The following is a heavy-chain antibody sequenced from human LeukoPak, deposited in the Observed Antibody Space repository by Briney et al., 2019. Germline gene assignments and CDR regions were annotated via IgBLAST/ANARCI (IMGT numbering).Heavy chain of an antibody. V-gene: IGHV3-21*04. J-gene: IGHJ4*02. Sequence: GGSLRLSCAASGFTFSSYSMNWVRQAPGKGLEWVSSISSSSSYIYYADSVKGRFTISRDNAKNSLYLQMNSLRAEDTALYYCAKAVSGYYSPLGFWGQGTLVTVSS. D-gene: IGHD3-22*01. CDR3: AKAVSGYYSPLGF. CDR2: ISSSSSYI. CDR1: GFTFSSYS.